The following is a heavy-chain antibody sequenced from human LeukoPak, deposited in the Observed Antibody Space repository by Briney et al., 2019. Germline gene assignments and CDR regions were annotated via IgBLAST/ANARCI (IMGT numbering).Heavy chain of an antibody. V-gene: IGHV4-59*08. Sequence: SETLSLTCTVSGGSISSYYWSWIRQPPGKGLGWIGYIYYSGSTNYNPSLKSRVTISVDTSKNQFSLKLSSVTAADTAVYYCARRLGGDYGSGNYFDYWGQGTLVTVSS. CDR2: IYYSGST. CDR1: GGSISSYY. CDR3: ARRLGGDYGSGNYFDY. J-gene: IGHJ4*02. D-gene: IGHD3-10*01.